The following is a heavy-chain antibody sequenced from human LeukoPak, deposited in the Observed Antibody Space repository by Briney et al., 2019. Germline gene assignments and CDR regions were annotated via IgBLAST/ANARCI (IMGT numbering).Heavy chain of an antibody. J-gene: IGHJ4*02. V-gene: IGHV3-23*01. CDR1: GFTFSSYA. CDR2: ISGSGSGT. CDR3: VKYTGNSILVRFDY. D-gene: IGHD4-23*01. Sequence: GGSLRLSCAASGFTFSSYAMNWVRQAPGKGLEWVSGISGSGSGTYYADSVKGRFTISRDNSKTTLYLQMNSLRAEDTALYYCVKYTGNSILVRFDYWGQGTLVTVSS.